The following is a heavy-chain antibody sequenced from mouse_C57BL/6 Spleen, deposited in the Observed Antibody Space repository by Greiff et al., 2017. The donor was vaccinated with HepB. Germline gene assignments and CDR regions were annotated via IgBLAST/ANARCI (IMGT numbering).Heavy chain of an antibody. CDR1: GYTFTSYW. J-gene: IGHJ3*01. Sequence: VQLQESGAELVKPGASVKLSCKASGYTFTSYWMHWVKQRPGQGLEWIGMIHPNSGSTNYNEKFKSKATLTVDKSSSTAYMQLSSLTSEDSAVYYCAYSNYENWFAYWGQGTLVTVSA. CDR2: IHPNSGST. CDR3: AYSNYENWFAY. D-gene: IGHD2-5*01. V-gene: IGHV1-64*01.